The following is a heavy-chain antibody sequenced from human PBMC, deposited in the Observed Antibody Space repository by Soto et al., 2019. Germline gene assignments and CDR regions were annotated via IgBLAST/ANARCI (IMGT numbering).Heavy chain of an antibody. D-gene: IGHD6-19*01. J-gene: IGHJ6*02. CDR2: IIPIFGTA. CDR3: ARVWGVAVAGTTYYYYGMDV. V-gene: IGHV1-69*13. Sequence: ASVKVSCKASGGXFSSYAISWVRQAPGQGLEWMGGIIPIFGTANYAQKFQGRVTITADESTSTAYMELSSLRSEDTAVYYCARVWGVAVAGTTYYYYGMDVWGQGTTVTVSS. CDR1: GGXFSSYA.